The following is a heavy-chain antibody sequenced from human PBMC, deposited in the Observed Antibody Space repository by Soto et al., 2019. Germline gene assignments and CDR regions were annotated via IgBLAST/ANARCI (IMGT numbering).Heavy chain of an antibody. D-gene: IGHD4-17*01. J-gene: IGHJ4*02. CDR1: GFNFPTYA. Sequence: EVQLVESGGELVQPGGSLRLSCAASGFNFPTYAMNWVRQAPGKGLEWLSFIHMTDNVIFYADSVRGRFTISRDNAKDSLYLQMNSLRVEDTAVYYCVSDPYGDLDFDYWGQGTLVTVSS. CDR2: IHMTDNVI. V-gene: IGHV3-48*01. CDR3: VSDPYGDLDFDY.